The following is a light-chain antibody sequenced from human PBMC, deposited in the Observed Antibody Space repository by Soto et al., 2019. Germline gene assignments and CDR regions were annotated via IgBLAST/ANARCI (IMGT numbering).Light chain of an antibody. V-gene: IGKV1-5*01. CDR1: QFISSW. CDR3: QQYNSYPWT. J-gene: IGKJ1*01. CDR2: DAS. Sequence: DIQMTQSPSTLSASVGDTVTITCRASQFISSWLAWYQQKPGKAPELLIYDASSLLSGVPSRFSGSESGTEFTLTIRSLQPGDFATYYCQQYNSYPWTFGQGTKVEIK.